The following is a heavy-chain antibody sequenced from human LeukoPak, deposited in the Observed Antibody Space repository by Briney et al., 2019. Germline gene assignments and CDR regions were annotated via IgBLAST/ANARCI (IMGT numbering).Heavy chain of an antibody. D-gene: IGHD2-15*01. Sequence: PGGSLRLSCAASGFTVSSNYMSWVRQAPGKGLEWVSVIYTGGSTYYADSVKGRFTISRDNSKNMVHLQMNSLRAEDTAVYYCARDRGGSYSAIDYWGQGTLVTVSS. J-gene: IGHJ4*02. CDR3: ARDRGGSYSAIDY. CDR2: IYTGGST. V-gene: IGHV3-66*02. CDR1: GFTVSSNY.